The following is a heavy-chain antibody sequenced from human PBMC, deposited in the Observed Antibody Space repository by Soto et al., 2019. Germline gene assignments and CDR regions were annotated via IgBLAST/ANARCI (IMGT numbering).Heavy chain of an antibody. D-gene: IGHD3-3*01. CDR3: ARHEVTIFGVVLPYDY. Sequence: QLQLQESGPGLVKPSETLSLTCTVSGGSISSSSYYWGWIRQPPGKGLEWIGSIYYSGSTYYNPSLKSRVTISVDTSKNQFSLKLSSVTAADTAVYYCARHEVTIFGVVLPYDYWGQGTLVTVSS. CDR2: IYYSGST. V-gene: IGHV4-39*01. J-gene: IGHJ4*02. CDR1: GGSISSSSYY.